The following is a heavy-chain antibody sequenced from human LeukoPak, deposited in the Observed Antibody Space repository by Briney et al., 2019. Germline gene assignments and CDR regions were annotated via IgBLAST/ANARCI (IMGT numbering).Heavy chain of an antibody. Sequence: GGSLRLSCAASGFTFSSYGMHWLRQAPGKGLEWVAVISYDGSNKYYADSVKGRFTISRDNSKNTLYLQMNRLRAEDTAVYYCAKDRHDYGDYIQPPFDPWGQGTLVTVSS. CDR2: ISYDGSNK. J-gene: IGHJ5*02. CDR1: GFTFSSYG. V-gene: IGHV3-30*18. CDR3: AKDRHDYGDYIQPPFDP. D-gene: IGHD4-17*01.